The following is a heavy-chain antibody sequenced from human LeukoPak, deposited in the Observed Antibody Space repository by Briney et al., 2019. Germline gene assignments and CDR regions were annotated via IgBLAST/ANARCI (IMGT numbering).Heavy chain of an antibody. J-gene: IGHJ4*02. D-gene: IGHD3-3*01. CDR2: ISGSGGST. CDR3: AKDAKRNYDFWDRFDY. V-gene: IGHV3-23*01. Sequence: GSLRLSCAASGFTFSTYAMSWVRQAPGEGLEWVSAISGSGGSTYYADSVKGRFTISRDNSKNTLYLQMNSLRAEDTALYYCAKDAKRNYDFWDRFDYWGQGTLVTVSS. CDR1: GFTFSTYA.